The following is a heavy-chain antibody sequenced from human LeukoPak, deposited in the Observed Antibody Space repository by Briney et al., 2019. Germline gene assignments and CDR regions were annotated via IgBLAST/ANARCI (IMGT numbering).Heavy chain of an antibody. J-gene: IGHJ4*02. Sequence: GGSLRLSCAASGFTFSSYAMSWVRQAPGKGLEWVSAISGSGGSTYYADSVKGRFTISRDNAKNSLYLQMNSLRAEDTALYYCARTNYYDISGYDYWGQGTLVTVSS. V-gene: IGHV3-23*01. D-gene: IGHD3-22*01. CDR2: ISGSGGST. CDR1: GFTFSSYA. CDR3: ARTNYYDISGYDY.